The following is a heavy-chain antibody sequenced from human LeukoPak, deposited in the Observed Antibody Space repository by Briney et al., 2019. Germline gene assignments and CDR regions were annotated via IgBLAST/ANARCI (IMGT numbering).Heavy chain of an antibody. CDR3: ARDPYSGNYGNYYYYYMDV. CDR2: IKQDGSEK. V-gene: IGHV3-7*01. Sequence: GGSLRLSCAASGFSLSSYWMTWVRQAPGKGLEWVANIKQDGSEKNYVDSVKGRFTISRDNAKNSLYLQMNSLGPEDTAVYYCARDPYSGNYGNYYYYYMDVWGKGTTVTTSS. CDR1: GFSLSSYW. J-gene: IGHJ6*03. D-gene: IGHD1-26*01.